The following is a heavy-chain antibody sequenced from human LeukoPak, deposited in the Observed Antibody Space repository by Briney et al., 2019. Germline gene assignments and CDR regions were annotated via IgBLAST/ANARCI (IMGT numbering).Heavy chain of an antibody. CDR1: GGSFSGYY. Sequence: SETLSLTCAVYGGSFSGYYWSWIRQPPGKGLXXXXXINHSGSTNYNPSLKSRVTISVDTSKNQFSLKLSSVTAADTAVYYCARGYSGYGGYYYYGMDVWGKGTTVTVSS. CDR3: ARGYSGYGGYYYYGMDV. V-gene: IGHV4-34*01. D-gene: IGHD5-12*01. J-gene: IGHJ6*04. CDR2: INHSGST.